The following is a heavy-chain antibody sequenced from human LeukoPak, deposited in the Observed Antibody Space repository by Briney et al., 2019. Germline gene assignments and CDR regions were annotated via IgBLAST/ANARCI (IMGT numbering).Heavy chain of an antibody. CDR3: ARDAGLGYYDSSGYYLDY. D-gene: IGHD3-22*01. Sequence: GGSLRLSCAASGFTFSDYYMSWIRQAPGKGLEWVSYISSSSSYTNYADSVKGRFTISRDNAKSSLYLQMNSLRAEDTAVYYCARDAGLGYYDSSGYYLDYWGQGTLVTVSS. J-gene: IGHJ4*02. CDR2: ISSSSSYT. V-gene: IGHV3-11*06. CDR1: GFTFSDYY.